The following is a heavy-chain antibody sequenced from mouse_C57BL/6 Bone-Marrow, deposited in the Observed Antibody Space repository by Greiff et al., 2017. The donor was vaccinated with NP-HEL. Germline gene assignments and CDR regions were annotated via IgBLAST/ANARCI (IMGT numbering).Heavy chain of an antibody. D-gene: IGHD2-5*01. CDR2: IYPGSGST. Sequence: QVQLQQPGAELVKPGASVKMSCKASGYTFTSYWITWVKQRPGQGLEWIGDIYPGSGSTNYNEKFKSKATLTVDTSSSTAYMQLSSLTSEDSAVYYCARWESNYPYAMDYWGQGTSVTVSS. CDR3: ARWESNYPYAMDY. J-gene: IGHJ4*01. CDR1: GYTFTSYW. V-gene: IGHV1-55*01.